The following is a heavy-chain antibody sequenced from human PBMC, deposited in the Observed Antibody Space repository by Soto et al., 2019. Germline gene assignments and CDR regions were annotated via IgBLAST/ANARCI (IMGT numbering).Heavy chain of an antibody. Sequence: SETLSLTCAVYGGSFSGYYWSWIRQPPGKGLEWIGEINHSGSTNYNPSLKSRVTISVDTSKNQFSLKLSSVTAADTAVYYCARGRASGWYGNYYYGMDVWGQGTTVT. V-gene: IGHV4-34*01. CDR2: INHSGST. CDR1: GGSFSGYY. CDR3: ARGRASGWYGNYYYGMDV. J-gene: IGHJ6*02. D-gene: IGHD6-19*01.